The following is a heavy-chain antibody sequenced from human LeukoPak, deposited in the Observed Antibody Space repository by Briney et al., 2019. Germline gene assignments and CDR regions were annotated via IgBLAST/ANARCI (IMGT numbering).Heavy chain of an antibody. D-gene: IGHD2-15*01. V-gene: IGHV3-53*01. CDR3: ARSIPGPHCGGGGCPPTLTPFDL. Sequence: GGSLRLSCAASGFIVNSKYMSWIRQAPGKELEWVSVMYSGGTAFYADSVRGRFTISRDNSKNTLYLQMNRLKVEDTAVYYCARSIPGPHCGGGGCPPTLTPFDLWGQGTLVTVSS. J-gene: IGHJ4*02. CDR1: GFIVNSKY. CDR2: MYSGGTA.